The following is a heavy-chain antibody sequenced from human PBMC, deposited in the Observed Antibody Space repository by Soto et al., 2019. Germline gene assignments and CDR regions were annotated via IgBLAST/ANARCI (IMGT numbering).Heavy chain of an antibody. Sequence: PVGSLRLSCAASGFTFSTYAMSWVRQAPGKGLEWVSTISGSGGTTFYADSVKGRFTISRDNSKNTLHLRMDSLRAEDTAVYFCAKETSPYYYYCYGIDVWGLGTTVTVSS. CDR1: GFTFSTYA. CDR2: ISGSGGTT. J-gene: IGHJ6*02. CDR3: AKETSPYYYYCYGIDV. V-gene: IGHV3-23*01.